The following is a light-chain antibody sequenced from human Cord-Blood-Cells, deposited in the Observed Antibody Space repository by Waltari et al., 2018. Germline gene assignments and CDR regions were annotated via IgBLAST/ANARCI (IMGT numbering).Light chain of an antibody. J-gene: IGLJ3*02. CDR1: SSDVGSYNL. CDR3: CSYAGSRV. Sequence: QSALTQPASVSGSPGQSITISCTGTSSDVGSYNLGSWYQQHPGKAPKLMIYEGSKRTSGVSNRFSGSKSGNTASLTISGLQAEDEADYYCCSYAGSRVFGGGTKLTVL. CDR2: EGS. V-gene: IGLV2-23*01.